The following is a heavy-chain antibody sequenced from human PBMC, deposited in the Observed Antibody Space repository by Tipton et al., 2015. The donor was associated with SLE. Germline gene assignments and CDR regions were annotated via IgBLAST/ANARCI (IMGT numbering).Heavy chain of an antibody. Sequence: SLRLSCAVSGFSFSDTDYGMHWVRQAPGKGLEWVAFIWYDGSNKYYADSVKGRFTISRDNSKNTLYLQMNSLRAEDTAVYYCAREPDFWGQGAPVTVSS. J-gene: IGHJ1*01. V-gene: IGHV3-33*08. CDR2: IWYDGSNK. CDR3: AREPDF. CDR1: GFSFSDTDYG.